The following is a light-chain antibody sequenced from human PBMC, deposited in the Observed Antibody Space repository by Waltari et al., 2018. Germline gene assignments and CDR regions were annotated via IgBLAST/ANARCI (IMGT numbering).Light chain of an antibody. Sequence: DIVMTQSPDSLAASLGERATTNCKSSQSVLYSSNNKNYLAWYQQKPGQPPKLLIYWASTRESGAPDRFSGSGSGTDFTLTISSLQAEDVAVYYCQQYYDTPYTFGQGTKLEIK. CDR3: QQYYDTPYT. J-gene: IGKJ2*01. V-gene: IGKV4-1*01. CDR1: QSVLYSSNNKNY. CDR2: WAS.